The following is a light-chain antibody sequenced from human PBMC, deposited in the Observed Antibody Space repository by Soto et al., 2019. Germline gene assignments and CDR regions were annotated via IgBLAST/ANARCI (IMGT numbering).Light chain of an antibody. CDR1: SSNLGAGYD. CDR3: QSYDSSLSTSV. CDR2: ANS. V-gene: IGLV1-40*01. J-gene: IGLJ1*01. Sequence: QPVLTQPPSVSGAPGQTVTISCTGSSSNLGAGYDVHWYQHLPGTAPKLLIYANSNRPSGVPDRFSGSKSGTSASLAITGLQAEDEADYYCQSYDSSLSTSVFGTGTKVTVL.